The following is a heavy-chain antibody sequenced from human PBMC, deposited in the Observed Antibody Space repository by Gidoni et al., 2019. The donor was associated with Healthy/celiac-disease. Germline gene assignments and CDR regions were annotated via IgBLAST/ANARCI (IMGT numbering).Heavy chain of an antibody. CDR1: GGTFSSYA. J-gene: IGHJ4*02. Sequence: QVQLVQSGAEVKKPGSSVKVSCTASGGTFSSYAISWVRQAPGQGLEWMGRIIPILGIANYAQKFQGRVTITADKATSTAYMELSSLRSEDTAVYYCARERYYYDSSGYYQYYFDYWGQGTLVTVSS. D-gene: IGHD3-22*01. CDR2: IIPILGIA. V-gene: IGHV1-69*04. CDR3: ARERYYYDSSGYYQYYFDY.